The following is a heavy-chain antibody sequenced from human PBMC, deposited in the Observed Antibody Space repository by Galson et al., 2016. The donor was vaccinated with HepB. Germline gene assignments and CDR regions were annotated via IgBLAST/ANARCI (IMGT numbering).Heavy chain of an antibody. CDR3: ARLQATYYYYGMDV. Sequence: SVKVSCKASGGTFRSYAISWVRQAPGQGPEWMGGIIPIFGTANYAQRFQGRVTITADESTSTAYMELSSLRSEDTAVYYCARLQATYYYYGMDVWGQGTTVTVSS. CDR2: IIPIFGTA. D-gene: IGHD4-11*01. V-gene: IGHV1-69*13. CDR1: GGTFRSYA. J-gene: IGHJ6*02.